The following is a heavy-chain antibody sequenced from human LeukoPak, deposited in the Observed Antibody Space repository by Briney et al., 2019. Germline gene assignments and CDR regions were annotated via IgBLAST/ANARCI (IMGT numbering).Heavy chain of an antibody. Sequence: PGGSLRLSCAASGFTFSDYNMNWIHQVPGKGLEWISYISSSGSSTYYADSVKGRFTISRDNAKNSMYLEMNSLRAEDTAVYYCAREPIFGVLEETIDYWGQGTLVTVSS. CDR3: AREPIFGVLEETIDY. CDR2: ISSSGSST. D-gene: IGHD3-3*01. CDR1: GFTFSDYN. J-gene: IGHJ4*02. V-gene: IGHV3-11*01.